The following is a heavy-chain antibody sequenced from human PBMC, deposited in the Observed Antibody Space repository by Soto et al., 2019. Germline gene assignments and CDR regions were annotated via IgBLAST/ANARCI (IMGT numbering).Heavy chain of an antibody. D-gene: IGHD3-22*01. CDR3: ARGTKYYDSSGPILDAFDI. J-gene: IGHJ3*02. V-gene: IGHV4-30-4*01. CDR2: IYYSGST. CDR1: GGSISSGDYY. Sequence: QVQLQESGPGLVKPSQTLSLTCTVSGGSISSGDYYWSWIRQPPGKGLEWIGYIYYSGSTYYNPSLKSRVTISVDTSKNQFSLKLSSVTAADTAVYYCARGTKYYDSSGPILDAFDIWGQGTMVTVSS.